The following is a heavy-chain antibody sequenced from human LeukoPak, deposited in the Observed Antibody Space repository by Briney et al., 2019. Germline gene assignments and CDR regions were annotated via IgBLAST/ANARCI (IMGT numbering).Heavy chain of an antibody. Sequence: PGGSLRLSCAASGFVFGHSWMSLVCQAPGKWLEWVANINLDGSEINYLDSLTGRLTISRENAKDSLYLQMNGLRAEDTAVYFCVRDRGYSTFDYWGQGTLVTVSS. CDR1: GFVFGHSW. CDR3: VRDRGYSTFDY. J-gene: IGHJ4*02. V-gene: IGHV3-7*03. CDR2: INLDGSEI. D-gene: IGHD3-22*01.